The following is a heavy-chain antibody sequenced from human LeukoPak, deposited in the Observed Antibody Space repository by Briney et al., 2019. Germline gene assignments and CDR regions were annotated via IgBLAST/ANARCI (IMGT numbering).Heavy chain of an antibody. J-gene: IGHJ4*02. V-gene: IGHV1-18*01. CDR3: ARMYYYDSSGYTFDY. CDR1: GYTFTSYS. CDR2: ISSYNGNT. Sequence: ASVKVSCKASGYTFTSYSITWVRQAPGQGLEWMGWISSYNGNTNYAQKFQGRVTMTTDTSTSTAYMELRSLRSDDTAIYYCARMYYYDSSGYTFDYWGQGALVTVSS. D-gene: IGHD3-22*01.